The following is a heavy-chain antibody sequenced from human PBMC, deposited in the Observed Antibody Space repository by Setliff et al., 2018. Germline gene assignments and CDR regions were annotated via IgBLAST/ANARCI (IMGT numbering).Heavy chain of an antibody. CDR1: GGSISSYS. Sequence: PSETLSLTCTVSGGSISSYSWSWIRQPPGKGLQWIGYIYYRGTTNYNSSLKSRVTISIDMSKNQFSLKLSSATAADTAVYFCAAVGIDAGGGWFDPWGHGIPVTVSS. CDR2: IYYRGTT. D-gene: IGHD1-26*01. J-gene: IGHJ5*02. CDR3: AAVGIDAGGGWFDP. V-gene: IGHV4-59*01.